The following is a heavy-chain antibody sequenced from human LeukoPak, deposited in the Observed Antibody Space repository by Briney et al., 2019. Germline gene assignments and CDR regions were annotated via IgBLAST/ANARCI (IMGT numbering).Heavy chain of an antibody. CDR1: GFTFSSYW. V-gene: IGHV3-7*01. D-gene: IGHD3-10*01. CDR2: IKEDGSEK. CDR3: GRDRLDYYGSGSYVDY. Sequence: GGSLRLSCAASGFTFSSYWMSWVRQAPGKGLEWVANIKEDGSEKYYVDSVKGRFTISRDNAKNSLYLQMNSLRADDTAVYYCGRDRLDYYGSGSYVDYWGQGSLVTVSS. J-gene: IGHJ4*02.